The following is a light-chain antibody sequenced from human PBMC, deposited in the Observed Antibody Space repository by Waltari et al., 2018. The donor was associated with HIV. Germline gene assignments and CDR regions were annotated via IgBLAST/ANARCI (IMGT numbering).Light chain of an antibody. V-gene: IGKV1-5*03. J-gene: IGKJ1*01. CDR3: QQYHIYST. Sequence: DIQMTQSPSTLSASVGDRVTITCRASQSLNSWLAWYQQKPGKAPNLLIYKASTLERGVPSRFSGSGSGTEFTLTISSLQSDDSATYFCQQYHIYSTFGQGTKVEIK. CDR1: QSLNSW. CDR2: KAS.